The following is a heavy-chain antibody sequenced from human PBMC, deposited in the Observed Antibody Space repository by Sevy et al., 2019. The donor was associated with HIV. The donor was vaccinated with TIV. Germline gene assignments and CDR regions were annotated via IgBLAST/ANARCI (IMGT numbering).Heavy chain of an antibody. D-gene: IGHD1-26*01. CDR3: ARVGKMGRSYHDYFDY. Sequence: GGSLRLSCAASGFTFSDYYMSWIRQAPGKGLEWVSYISSSSSYTNYADSVKGRFTISRDNAKNSLYLQMNSLRAEDTAVYYCARVGKMGRSYHDYFDYWGQGTLVTVSS. CDR2: ISSSSSYT. CDR1: GFTFSDYY. J-gene: IGHJ4*02. V-gene: IGHV3-11*06.